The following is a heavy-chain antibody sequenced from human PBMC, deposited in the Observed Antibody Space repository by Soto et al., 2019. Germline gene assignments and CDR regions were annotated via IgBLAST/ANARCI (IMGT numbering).Heavy chain of an antibody. Sequence: EVQLVESGGGLVQPGGSLRLSCVASGFTFSSYWMHWVRQAPGKGLVWVSSISNDGSSIYADPVKGRFTISRDNAKNTLYLQMNSLRDEDTAVYYCARLQNKRPQNWGQGTLVIVSP. V-gene: IGHV3-74*01. J-gene: IGHJ1*01. CDR3: ARLQNKRPQN. CDR2: ISNDGSSI. CDR1: GFTFSSYW.